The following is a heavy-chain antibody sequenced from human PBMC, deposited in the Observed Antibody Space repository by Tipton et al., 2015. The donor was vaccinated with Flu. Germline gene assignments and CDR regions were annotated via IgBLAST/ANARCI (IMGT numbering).Heavy chain of an antibody. V-gene: IGHV3-30*03. D-gene: IGHD3-16*01. CDR1: GFNFRDYG. J-gene: IGHJ4*02. Sequence: SLRLSCTASGFNFRDYGMHWVRQAPGKGLEWVAVMSYDGSNKFHADPVKGRFTISRDYSNNMLYLQMDSLRGEDSATYYCARDRWGSLDFWGQGTLVSVSS. CDR2: MSYDGSNK. CDR3: ARDRWGSLDF.